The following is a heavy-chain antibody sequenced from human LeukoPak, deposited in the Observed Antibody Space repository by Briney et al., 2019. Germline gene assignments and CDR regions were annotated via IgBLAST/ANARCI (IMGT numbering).Heavy chain of an antibody. CDR2: VYYSGST. V-gene: IGHV4-39*01. CDR1: GGSISSSSYY. CDR3: ARHSSEAFGVSDY. Sequence: SETLSLTCTVSGGSISSSSYYWGWIRQPPGKGLEWIGSVYYSGSTYYNPSLKGRVTISVDTSKNQFSLKLSSVTAADTAVYYCARHSSEAFGVSDYWGQGTLVTVSS. J-gene: IGHJ4*02. D-gene: IGHD3-3*01.